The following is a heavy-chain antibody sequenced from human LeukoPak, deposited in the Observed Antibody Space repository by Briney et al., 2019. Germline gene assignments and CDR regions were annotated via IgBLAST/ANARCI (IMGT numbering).Heavy chain of an antibody. Sequence: GGSLRLSCAASGFTVSCNYMSWVRQAPGKGLEWVSTIYSGGSTYYADSVKGRFTISRDNSKNTLYLQMNSLRAEDTAVYYCAKGEYYDFWSGYYKGYFDYWGQGTLVTVSS. V-gene: IGHV3-53*01. J-gene: IGHJ4*02. CDR3: AKGEYYDFWSGYYKGYFDY. CDR1: GFTVSCNY. D-gene: IGHD3-3*01. CDR2: IYSGGST.